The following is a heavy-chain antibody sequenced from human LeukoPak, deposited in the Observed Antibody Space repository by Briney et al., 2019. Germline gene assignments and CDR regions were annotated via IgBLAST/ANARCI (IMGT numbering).Heavy chain of an antibody. CDR1: GGSISGYY. CDR3: ARFFWSGSKHLDY. CDR2: IYHSGST. V-gene: IGHV4-59*08. J-gene: IGHJ4*02. Sequence: SETLSLTCSVSGGSISGYYWSWIRQPPGKGLEWIGYIYHSGSTIYNPSLKSRFTMSVDPSKNQFSLKLSSVTAADTAVYYCARFFWSGSKHLDYWGQGTVVTVSS. D-gene: IGHD3-3*01.